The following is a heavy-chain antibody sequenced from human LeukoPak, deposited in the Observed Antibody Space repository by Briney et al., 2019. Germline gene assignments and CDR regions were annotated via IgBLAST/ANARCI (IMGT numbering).Heavy chain of an antibody. Sequence: GRSLRPSCAASGFTFSSYAMHWVRQAPGKGLEWAAVISYDGSNKYYADSVKGRFTISRDNSKNTLYLQMNSLRAEDTAVYYCARDNYWPAATNFDYWGQGTLVTVSS. CDR2: ISYDGSNK. V-gene: IGHV3-30*04. CDR3: ARDNYWPAATNFDY. J-gene: IGHJ4*02. CDR1: GFTFSSYA. D-gene: IGHD2-2*01.